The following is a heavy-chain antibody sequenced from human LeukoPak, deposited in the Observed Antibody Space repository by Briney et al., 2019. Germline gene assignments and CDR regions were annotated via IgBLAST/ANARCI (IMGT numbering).Heavy chain of an antibody. J-gene: IGHJ4*02. V-gene: IGHV3-7*01. CDR2: IKQDGSEK. CDR1: GFTFSSYW. Sequence: GGSLRLSYAASGFTFSSYWTSWVRQAPGKGLEWVANIKQDGSEKYYVDSVKGRFTISRDNAKNSLYLQMNSLRAEDTAVYYCARALIQLYAFLDYWGQGTLVTVSS. CDR3: ARALIQLYAFLDY. D-gene: IGHD5-18*01.